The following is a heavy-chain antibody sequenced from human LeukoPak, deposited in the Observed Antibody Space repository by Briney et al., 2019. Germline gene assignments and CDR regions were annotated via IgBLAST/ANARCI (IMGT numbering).Heavy chain of an antibody. CDR3: ARHGDHFSSTRCYPA. V-gene: IGHV4-34*01. D-gene: IGHD2-2*01. CDR2: INHSGST. CDR1: GGSFSGYY. J-gene: IGHJ5*02. Sequence: SETLSLTCAVYGGSFSGYYWSWIRQPPGKGLEWIGEINHSGSTNYNPSLKSRVTISVDTSKNQFSLKLSSVTAADTAVYYCARHGDHFSSTRCYPAWGQGTLVTVSS.